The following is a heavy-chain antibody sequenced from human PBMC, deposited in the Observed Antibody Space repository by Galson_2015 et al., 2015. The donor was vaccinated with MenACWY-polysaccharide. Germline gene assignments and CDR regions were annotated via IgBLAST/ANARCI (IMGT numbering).Heavy chain of an antibody. Sequence: IYYSGSTYYNPSLKSRVTISVDTSKNQFSLKLSSVTAADTAVYYCASSVGAHYYDSSGYYSLFDYWGQGTLVTVSS. CDR3: ASSVGAHYYDSSGYYSLFDY. D-gene: IGHD3-22*01. J-gene: IGHJ4*02. CDR2: IYYSGST. V-gene: IGHV4-30-4*01.